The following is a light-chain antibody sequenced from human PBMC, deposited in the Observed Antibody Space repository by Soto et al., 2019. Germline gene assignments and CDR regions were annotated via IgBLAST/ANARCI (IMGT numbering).Light chain of an antibody. CDR1: QSLNSDY. Sequence: EIVLTQSPGTLSLSPGERATLSCRASQSLNSDYLAWYQQKPGQAPRVLIYGASSRATGIPDRFSGSGSGTDFTLTISRLEPEDFAVYYCHQYDDASLRTFGQGTKVEIK. J-gene: IGKJ1*01. CDR2: GAS. V-gene: IGKV3-20*01. CDR3: HQYDDASLRT.